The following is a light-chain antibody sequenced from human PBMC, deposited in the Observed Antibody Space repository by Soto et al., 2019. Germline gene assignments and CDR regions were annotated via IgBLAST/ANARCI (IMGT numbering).Light chain of an antibody. CDR3: QQYYSTPQT. Sequence: DIVLTQSPDSLAVSLGERATINCKSSQSVLSSSKNKNFLAWYQQKPGQPPKLLIYWASTRESGVPDRFSGSGSGTDFTLTISSLQAEDVAVYYCQQYYSTPQTFGPGTKVDIK. CDR2: WAS. V-gene: IGKV4-1*01. CDR1: QSVLSSSKNKNF. J-gene: IGKJ3*01.